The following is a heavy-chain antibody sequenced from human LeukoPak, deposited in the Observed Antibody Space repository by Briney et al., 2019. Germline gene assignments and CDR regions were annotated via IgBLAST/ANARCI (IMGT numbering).Heavy chain of an antibody. CDR3: ARDRCSSTSCYSWEAFDY. D-gene: IGHD2-2*01. J-gene: IGHJ4*02. CDR2: INHSGST. Sequence: SETLSLTCAVYGGSFSGYYWSWIRQPPGKGLEWIGEINHSGSTNYNPSLKSRVTISVDTSKNQFSLKLSSVTAADTAVYYCARDRCSSTSCYSWEAFDYWGQGTLVTVSS. CDR1: GGSFSGYY. V-gene: IGHV4-34*01.